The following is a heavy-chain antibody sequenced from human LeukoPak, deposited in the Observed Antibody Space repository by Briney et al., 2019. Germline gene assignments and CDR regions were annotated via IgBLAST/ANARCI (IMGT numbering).Heavy chain of an antibody. J-gene: IGHJ4*02. CDR1: GFTFSNAW. V-gene: IGHV3-15*01. D-gene: IGHD6-6*01. CDR2: IKSKTDGGTT. CDR3: TTERRDGCSSSAPFFDY. Sequence: PGGSLRLSCAASGFTFSNAWMSWVRQAPGKGLEWVGRIKSKTDGGTTDYAAPVKGRFTISRDDSKNTLYLQMNSLKTEDTAVYYCTTERRDGCSSSAPFFDYWGQGTLVTVSS.